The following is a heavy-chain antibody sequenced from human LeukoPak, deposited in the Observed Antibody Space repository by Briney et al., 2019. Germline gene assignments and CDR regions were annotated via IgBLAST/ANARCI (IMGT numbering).Heavy chain of an antibody. V-gene: IGHV3-74*01. Sequence: GGSLRLSCAASGFTFSSYWMHWVRQAPGKGLVWVSRINSDGSSTSNADSVKGRFTISRDNAKNTLYLQMNSLRAEDTAVYYCARVRSSWAVVFQHWGQGTLVTVSS. J-gene: IGHJ1*01. CDR3: ARVRSSWAVVFQH. CDR1: GFTFSSYW. D-gene: IGHD6-13*01. CDR2: INSDGSST.